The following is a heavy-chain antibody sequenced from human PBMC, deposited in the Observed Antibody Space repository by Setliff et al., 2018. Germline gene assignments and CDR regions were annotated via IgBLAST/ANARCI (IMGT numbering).Heavy chain of an antibody. J-gene: IGHJ4*02. D-gene: IGHD3-22*01. Sequence: GGSLRLSCAASGFTFSSYGMHWVRQAPGKGLEWVAVIYHDGGNKYYADSVKGRFTISRDNSKNTLYLQMSSLRSEDTALYYCVRGQGPRTVVAIPFDHWGQGTLVTVSS. V-gene: IGHV3-33*01. CDR3: VRGQGPRTVVAIPFDH. CDR2: IYHDGGNK. CDR1: GFTFSSYG.